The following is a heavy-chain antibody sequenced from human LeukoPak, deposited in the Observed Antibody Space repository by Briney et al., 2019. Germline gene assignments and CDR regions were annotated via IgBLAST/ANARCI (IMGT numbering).Heavy chain of an antibody. V-gene: IGHV3-23*01. CDR2: ISGSGGST. J-gene: IGHJ6*03. D-gene: IGHD2-2*01. Sequence: PGGSLRLSCAASGFTFSSYAMSWVRQAPGKGLEWVSAISGSGGSTYYADPVKGRFTISRDNSKNTLYLQMNSLRAEDTAVYYCAKVVVPAAMNYYYYMDVWGKGTTVTVSS. CDR1: GFTFSSYA. CDR3: AKVVVPAAMNYYYYMDV.